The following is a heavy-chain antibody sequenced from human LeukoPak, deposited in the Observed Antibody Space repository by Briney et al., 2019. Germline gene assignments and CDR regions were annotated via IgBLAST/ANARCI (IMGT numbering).Heavy chain of an antibody. V-gene: IGHV3-7*02. CDR3: ARGLGGGY. Sequence: GGSLRLSCAASGFTFSNDWMTWVRQAPGKGLEWVANIKYDGSEKNYVDSVKGRFTISRDNAKNSLYLQMNSLRAVDTAVYYCARGLGGGYWGQGTQVTVSS. D-gene: IGHD3-16*01. J-gene: IGHJ4*02. CDR2: IKYDGSEK. CDR1: GFTFSNDW.